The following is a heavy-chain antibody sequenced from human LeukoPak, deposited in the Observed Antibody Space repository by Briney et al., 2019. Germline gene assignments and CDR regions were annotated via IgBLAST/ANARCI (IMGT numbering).Heavy chain of an antibody. J-gene: IGHJ4*02. CDR3: ARDLSSSTSCYSY. Sequence: GGSLRLSCAASGFTFSSHSMNWVRQAPGKGLEWVSSISPSGNYIYYADSLEGRFTISRDNAKNSLYLQMNSLRAEDTAVYYCARDLSSSTSCYSYWGQGTLVTVSS. CDR1: GFTFSSHS. V-gene: IGHV3-21*01. CDR2: ISPSGNYI. D-gene: IGHD2-2*01.